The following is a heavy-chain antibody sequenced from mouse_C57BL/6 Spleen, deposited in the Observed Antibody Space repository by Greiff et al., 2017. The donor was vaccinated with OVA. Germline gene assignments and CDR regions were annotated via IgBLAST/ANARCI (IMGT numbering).Heavy chain of an antibody. Sequence: EVKVEESGPGLVKPSQSLSLTCSVTGYSITSGYYWNWIRQFPGNKLEWMGYISYDGSNNYNPSLKNRISITRDTSKNQFFLKLNSVTTEDTATYYCARSPYCDPAWFAYWGQGTLVTVSA. CDR3: ARSPYCDPAWFAY. CDR1: GYSITSGYY. CDR2: ISYDGSN. J-gene: IGHJ3*01. V-gene: IGHV3-6*01.